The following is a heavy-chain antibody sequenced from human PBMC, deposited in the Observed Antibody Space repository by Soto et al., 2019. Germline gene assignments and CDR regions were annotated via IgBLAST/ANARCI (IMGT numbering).Heavy chain of an antibody. CDR1: GGTFSSYA. CDR3: ARGKRGPRGVRGVFYYYGMDV. J-gene: IGHJ6*02. Sequence: SVKVSCKASGGTFSSYAISWVRQAPGQGLEWMGGIIPIFGTANYAQKFQGRVTITADESTSTAYMELSSLRSEDTAVYYCARGKRGPRGVRGVFYYYGMDVWGQGTTVTVSS. CDR2: IIPIFGTA. D-gene: IGHD3-10*01. V-gene: IGHV1-69*13.